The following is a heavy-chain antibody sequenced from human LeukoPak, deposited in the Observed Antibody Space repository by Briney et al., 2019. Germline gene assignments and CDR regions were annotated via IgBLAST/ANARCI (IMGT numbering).Heavy chain of an antibody. CDR1: GYTFTSYY. D-gene: IGHD5-24*01. Sequence: ASVKVSCKASGYTFTSYYIHSVRHAPGQGLEWMGIINPSSGITSYAQKFQGRVTMTRHTSKSTVYMELSSLRSEDTAVYYCARGLVELATISPLGYWGQGTLVTVSS. CDR2: INPSSGIT. V-gene: IGHV1-46*01. CDR3: ARGLVELATISPLGY. J-gene: IGHJ4*02.